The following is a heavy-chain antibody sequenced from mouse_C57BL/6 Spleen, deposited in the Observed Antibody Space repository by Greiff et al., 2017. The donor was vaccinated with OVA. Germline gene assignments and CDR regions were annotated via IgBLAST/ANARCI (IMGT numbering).Heavy chain of an antibody. CDR1: GYTFTSYW. V-gene: IGHV1-69*01. CDR2: IDPSDSYT. CDR3: ARKNYYGSSYSYWYFDV. D-gene: IGHD1-1*01. Sequence: VQLQQSGAELVMPGASVKLSCKASGYTFTSYWMHWVKQRPGQGLEWIGEIDPSDSYTNYNQKFKGKSTLTVDKSSSTAYMQLSSLTSEDSAVYYCARKNYYGSSYSYWYFDVWGTGTTVTVSS. J-gene: IGHJ1*03.